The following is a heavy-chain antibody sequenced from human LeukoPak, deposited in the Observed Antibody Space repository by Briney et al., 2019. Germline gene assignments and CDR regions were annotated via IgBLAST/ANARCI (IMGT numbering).Heavy chain of an antibody. CDR2: ISSSSSSI. CDR1: GFTFSSNS. V-gene: IGHV3-21*01. Sequence: GGSLRLSCAASGFTFSSNSMNWDRQAPGKGLEWVSSISSSSSSIYYSDSVKGRFTVSRDNAKSSLFLQMNSLRDEDTAVYYCAGSLRGGGWYMYWGQGTLVTVSS. J-gene: IGHJ4*02. D-gene: IGHD6-19*01. CDR3: AGSLRGGGWYMY.